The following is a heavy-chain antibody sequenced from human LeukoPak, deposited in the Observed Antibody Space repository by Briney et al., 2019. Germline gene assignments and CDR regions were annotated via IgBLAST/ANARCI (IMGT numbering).Heavy chain of an antibody. Sequence: GGSLRLSCAASGFTLSSYEMNWVRQAPGKGLEWVSYISSSGSTIYYADSVKGRFTISRDNAKNSLYLQMNSLRAEDMALYYCAKVWGGGVSGPMDVWGKGTTVTVSS. CDR3: AKVWGGGVSGPMDV. CDR2: ISSSGSTI. V-gene: IGHV3-48*03. J-gene: IGHJ6*03. CDR1: GFTLSSYE. D-gene: IGHD3-16*01.